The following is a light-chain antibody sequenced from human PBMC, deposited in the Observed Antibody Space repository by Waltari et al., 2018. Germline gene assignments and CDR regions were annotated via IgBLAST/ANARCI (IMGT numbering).Light chain of an antibody. CDR3: SSYTSSTVV. CDR1: SSDVGGYKY. J-gene: IGLJ3*02. V-gene: IGLV2-14*03. CDR2: DVS. Sequence: QSALTQPASVSGSPGQSITISCPGPSSDVGGYKYVSWYQQHPGKAPKLLIYDVSNRPSGVSNRFSGSKSGNTASLTISGLQAADEADYYCSSYTSSTVVFGGGTKLTVL.